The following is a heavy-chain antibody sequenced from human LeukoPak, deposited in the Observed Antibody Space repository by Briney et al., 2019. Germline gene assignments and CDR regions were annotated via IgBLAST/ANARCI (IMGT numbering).Heavy chain of an antibody. CDR3: ARAPSGFAYSFDY. Sequence: TLSLTCTVSGGSISSGDYYWSWIRQPPGKGLEWIGYIYYSGSTYYNPSLKSRVTISVDTSKNQFSLKLSSVTAADTAVYYCARAPSGFAYSFDYWGQGTLVTVSS. J-gene: IGHJ4*02. V-gene: IGHV4-30-4*08. CDR2: IYYSGST. D-gene: IGHD5-12*01. CDR1: GGSISSGDYY.